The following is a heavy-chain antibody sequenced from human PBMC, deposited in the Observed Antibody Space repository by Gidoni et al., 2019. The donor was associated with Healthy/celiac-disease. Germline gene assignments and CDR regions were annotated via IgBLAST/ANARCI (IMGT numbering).Heavy chain of an antibody. CDR3: ARKVGYIVLDEYYFDY. V-gene: IGHV4-39*01. CDR1: GGSIRSSSYY. Sequence: QLQLQESGPGLVKHSETQSLTCTVSGGSIRSSSYYWGWIRQPPGKGLEWIGRIDYSGSTYSNPSLKSRVTISVYTSKNQFSLKLSSVTSADTAVYYCARKVGYIVLDEYYFDYWGQGTLVTVSS. J-gene: IGHJ4*02. CDR2: IDYSGST. D-gene: IGHD2-2*01.